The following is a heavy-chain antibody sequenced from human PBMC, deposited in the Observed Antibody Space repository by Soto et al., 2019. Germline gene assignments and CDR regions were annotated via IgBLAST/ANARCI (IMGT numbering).Heavy chain of an antibody. J-gene: IGHJ6*02. CDR3: ARIWTIFGVVAGMDV. V-gene: IGHV4-4*02. CDR2: IYHSGST. D-gene: IGHD3-3*01. Sequence: SETLSLTCAVSGGSISSSNWCSWVRQPPGKGLEWIGEIYHSGSTNYNPSLKSRVTISVDKSKNQFSLKLSSVTAADTAVYYCARIWTIFGVVAGMDVWGQGTTVTAP. CDR1: GGSISSSNW.